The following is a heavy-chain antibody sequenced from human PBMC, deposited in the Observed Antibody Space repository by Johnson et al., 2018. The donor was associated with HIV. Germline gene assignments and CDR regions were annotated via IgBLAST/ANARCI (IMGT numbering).Heavy chain of an antibody. J-gene: IGHJ3*02. CDR1: QFTFSFYY. CDR2: VNPNGGTT. D-gene: IGHD6-19*01. V-gene: IGHV3-25*05. CDR3: ARDGEDSSGWDNLGAFDI. Sequence: VQLVESGGGLAKPAWSPRLSCAASQFTFSFYYMNCVRQAPGNGLELVGQVNPNGGTTYLIDSGKDRFNISRDNAKNTLHLQMNSLKTEETAVYYCARDGEDSSGWDNLGAFDIWGQGTMVTVSS.